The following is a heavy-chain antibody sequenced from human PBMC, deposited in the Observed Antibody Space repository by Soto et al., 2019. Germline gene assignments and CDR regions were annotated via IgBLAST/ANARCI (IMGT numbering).Heavy chain of an antibody. Sequence: EVQLVESGGGLVQPGRSLRLSCAASGFTFDDYAMHWVRQAPGKGLEWVSGISWSSGSIGYEDSVKGRFTISRDNAKNSLYLQMNSLRAEDTALYYCAKDTCSGGSCYAGVDYWGQGTLVTVSS. V-gene: IGHV3-9*01. CDR2: ISWSSGSI. D-gene: IGHD2-15*01. CDR1: GFTFDDYA. J-gene: IGHJ4*02. CDR3: AKDTCSGGSCYAGVDY.